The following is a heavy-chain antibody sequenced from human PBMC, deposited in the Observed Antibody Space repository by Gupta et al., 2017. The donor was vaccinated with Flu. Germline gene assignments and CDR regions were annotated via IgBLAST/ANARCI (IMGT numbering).Heavy chain of an antibody. Sequence: QVQLQESGPGLVKPSETLSLTCTVSGGSISSFYWSWIRQPPGKGLEWIGYIYYTGSTDYSPSLKSRVAIAIDRSKNQFSLKLSSVTAADTAIYYCARGLSSGWFSGWGYWGQGALVTVSS. J-gene: IGHJ4*02. CDR3: ARGLSSGWFSGWGY. CDR2: IYYTGST. CDR1: GGSISSFY. D-gene: IGHD6-19*01. V-gene: IGHV4-59*01.